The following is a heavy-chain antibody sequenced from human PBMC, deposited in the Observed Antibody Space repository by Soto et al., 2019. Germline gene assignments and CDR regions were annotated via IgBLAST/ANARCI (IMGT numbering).Heavy chain of an antibody. Sequence: QITLKESGPTLVKPTQTLTLTCTLSGFSLSTSGVGVGWIRQPPGKALEWLALIYWDDDKRYSPSLKSSLTITKDTCKNQVVLTMTNLDPVDTATYYCAHRRPGTDFDSLGQGTLVTVSS. V-gene: IGHV2-5*02. D-gene: IGHD2-2*01. CDR1: GFSLSTSGVG. CDR2: IYWDDDK. J-gene: IGHJ4*02. CDR3: AHRRPGTDFDS.